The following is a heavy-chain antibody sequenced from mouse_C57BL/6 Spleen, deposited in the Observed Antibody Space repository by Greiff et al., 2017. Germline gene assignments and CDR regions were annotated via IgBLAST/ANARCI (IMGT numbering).Heavy chain of an antibody. V-gene: IGHV1-18*01. D-gene: IGHD2-4*01. J-gene: IGHJ2*01. CDR1: GYTFTDYN. Sequence: VQLQQSGPELVKPGASVKIPCKASGYTFTDYNMDWVKQSHGKSLEWIGDINPNNGGTIYNQKFKGKATLTVEKSSSTAYMELRSLTSEDNAVYYCARYDYDEGDFDDWGQGTTLTVSS. CDR3: ARYDYDEGDFDD. CDR2: INPNNGGT.